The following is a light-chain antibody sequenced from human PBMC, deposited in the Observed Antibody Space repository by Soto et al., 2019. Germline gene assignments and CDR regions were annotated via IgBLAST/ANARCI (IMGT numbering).Light chain of an antibody. CDR3: QQYNNWLTWT. Sequence: EIVMTQSPATLSVSPGERATLSCRASQSVSSNLAWYQQKPGQAPRLLIYGASTRATGIPARFSGSGSGTEFTLTISSLQSEDVGVYYCQQYNNWLTWTFGQGTKVEI. CDR2: GAS. CDR1: QSVSSN. J-gene: IGKJ1*01. V-gene: IGKV3-15*01.